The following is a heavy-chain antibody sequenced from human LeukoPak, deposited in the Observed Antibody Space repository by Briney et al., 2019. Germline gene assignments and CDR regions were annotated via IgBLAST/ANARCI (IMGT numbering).Heavy chain of an antibody. V-gene: IGHV3-7*01. CDR3: ARCLGDSSGYYYHPLDY. CDR1: GFTFSSYW. Sequence: GGSLRLSCAASGFTFSSYWMSWVRQAPGKGLEWVANIKQDGSEKYYVDSVKGRFTISRDNAKNSLYLQMNSLRAEDTAVYYRARCLGDSSGYYYHPLDYWGQGTLVTVSS. D-gene: IGHD3-22*01. CDR2: IKQDGSEK. J-gene: IGHJ4*02.